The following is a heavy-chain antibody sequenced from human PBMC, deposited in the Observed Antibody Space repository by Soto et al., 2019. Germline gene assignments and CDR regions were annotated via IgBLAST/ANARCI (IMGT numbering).Heavy chain of an antibody. V-gene: IGHV3-48*01. CDR1: GFTFSSYG. J-gene: IGHJ3*02. CDR3: ARDQYYYGSGSDDAFDI. D-gene: IGHD3-10*01. CDR2: ISSSSSTI. Sequence: PGGSLRLSCAASGFTFSSYGMNWVRQAPGKGLEWVSYISSSSSTIYYADSVKGRFTISRDNAKNSLYLQMNSLRAEDTAVYYCARDQYYYGSGSDDAFDIWGQGTMLTVSS.